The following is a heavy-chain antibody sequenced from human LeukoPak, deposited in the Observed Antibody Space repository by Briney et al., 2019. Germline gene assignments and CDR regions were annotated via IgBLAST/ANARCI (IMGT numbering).Heavy chain of an antibody. D-gene: IGHD2-15*01. J-gene: IGHJ4*02. V-gene: IGHV1-8*01. CDR3: ARVARGYCSGGSCYFGY. Sequence: ASVKVSCKASGYTVTSYDINWGRQATGQGLEWLGWMKPNSGNTGYAQKFQGRVTMTRNTTISTAYMELSSLRSEDTAVYYCARVARGYCSGGSCYFGYWGQGTLVTVSS. CDR2: MKPNSGNT. CDR1: GYTVTSYD.